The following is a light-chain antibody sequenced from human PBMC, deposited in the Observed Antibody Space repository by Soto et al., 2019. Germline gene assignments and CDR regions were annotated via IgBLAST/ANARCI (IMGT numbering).Light chain of an antibody. CDR1: QSISVW. J-gene: IGKJ1*01. CDR2: KTS. V-gene: IGKV1-5*03. Sequence: DIHMTQSPSTLSASVGDRVTITCRASQSISVWLAWYQPKPGKAPNLLIYKTSSLETGVPSRFSGSGSGTEFTLTISSLQPDDFATYYCQHYNDYSWTFGQGTKVEIK. CDR3: QHYNDYSWT.